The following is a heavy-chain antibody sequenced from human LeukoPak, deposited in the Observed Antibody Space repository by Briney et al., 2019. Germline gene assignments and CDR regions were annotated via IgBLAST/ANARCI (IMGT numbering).Heavy chain of an antibody. V-gene: IGHV3-30-3*01. CDR1: GFTFSSYA. CDR3: AKVAAAGTMDV. Sequence: GGSLRLSCAASGFTFSSYAMHWVRQAPGKGLEWVAVISYDGSNKYYTDSVKGRFSISRDNSKNTLYLQMNSLRAEDTAVYYCAKVAAAGTMDVWGKGTTVTVSS. CDR2: ISYDGSNK. D-gene: IGHD6-13*01. J-gene: IGHJ6*03.